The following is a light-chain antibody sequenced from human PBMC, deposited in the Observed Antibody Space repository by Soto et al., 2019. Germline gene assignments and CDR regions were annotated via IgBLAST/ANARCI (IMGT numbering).Light chain of an antibody. V-gene: IGKV1-39*01. CDR1: QSISSY. CDR3: QQYETFSGT. CDR2: AAS. Sequence: DIHMTQSPSSLSASVGYRFTITCRASQSISSYLNWYQQKPGKAPKLLIYAASSLQSGVPSRFRGSGSGTKFTLTIASLQPDDFETYYCQQYETFSGTFGPGTKVDIK. J-gene: IGKJ1*01.